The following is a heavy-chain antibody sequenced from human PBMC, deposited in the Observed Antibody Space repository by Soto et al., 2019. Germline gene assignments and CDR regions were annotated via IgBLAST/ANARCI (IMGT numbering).Heavy chain of an antibody. CDR1: GGPLSGHY. CDR3: ARDWDNCSSPTWYNSLERRRHHFDY. V-gene: IGHV4-59*11. CDR2: IYYSGST. Sequence: PSETLSLTCTVSGGPLSGHYWTWVRQPPGKGLEWIGYIYYSGSTNYNPSLKSRVTISLDTSKNLFSLKLSSVTAADTAVYYCARDWDNCSSPTWYNSLERRRHHFDYWSQGTLVTVSS. J-gene: IGHJ4*02. D-gene: IGHD2-2*02.